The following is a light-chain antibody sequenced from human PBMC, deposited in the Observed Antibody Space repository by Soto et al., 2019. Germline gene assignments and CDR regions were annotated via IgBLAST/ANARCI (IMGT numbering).Light chain of an antibody. V-gene: IGKV3-15*01. J-gene: IGKJ1*01. CDR2: GAS. CDR3: QQYNNWPRT. CDR1: QSVSSN. Sequence: EIVMTQSPATLSVSPGERATLSCRASQSVSSNLAWYQQKPGQAPRLLIYGASTRATGIPARFSGSGSGTENTLTISSLQSEDFAVYDCQQYNNWPRTFGQRTKVEIK.